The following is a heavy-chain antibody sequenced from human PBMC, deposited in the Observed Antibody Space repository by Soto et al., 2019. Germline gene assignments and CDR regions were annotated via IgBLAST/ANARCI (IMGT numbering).Heavy chain of an antibody. CDR2: IYYSGST. J-gene: IGHJ4*02. Sequence: PSETLSLTCTVSGGSISSGGYYWSWIRQHPGKGLEWIGYIYYSGSTYYNPSLKSRVTISVHTSKNQFSLKLSSVTAADTAVYYCARVDYGDSLDFDYWGQGTLVTVSS. CDR1: GGSISSGGYY. D-gene: IGHD4-17*01. V-gene: IGHV4-31*03. CDR3: ARVDYGDSLDFDY.